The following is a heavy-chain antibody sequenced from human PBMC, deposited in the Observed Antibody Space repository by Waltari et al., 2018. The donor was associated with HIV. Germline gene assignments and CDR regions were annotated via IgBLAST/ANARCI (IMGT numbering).Heavy chain of an antibody. J-gene: IGHJ4*02. CDR1: GGSISNYY. CDR3: ARYSSAWTGFDY. Sequence: QVQLQESGPGLVTPSETLSLICTVSGGSISNYYWGWIRQPPGKGLEWIGYVYYTGSTDYNPSLKSRVTISVDTSKNQFSLKLTSVTAADTAQYYCARYSSAWTGFDYWGQGTLVTVSS. V-gene: IGHV4-59*01. D-gene: IGHD6-19*01. CDR2: VYYTGST.